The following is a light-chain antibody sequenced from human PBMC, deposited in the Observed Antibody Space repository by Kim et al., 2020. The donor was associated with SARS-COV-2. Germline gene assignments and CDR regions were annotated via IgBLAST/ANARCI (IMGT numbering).Light chain of an antibody. CDR2: DAS. V-gene: IGKV3-11*01. CDR3: QQRSNWPPS. J-gene: IGKJ5*01. CDR1: QSVSSY. Sequence: LSPGEGATLSCRASQSVSSYLTLYQQKPSQAPRLLICDASNRATSIPARFSGSESGTDFTLTISSLEPEDFAVYFCQQRSNWPPSFGQRARLEIK.